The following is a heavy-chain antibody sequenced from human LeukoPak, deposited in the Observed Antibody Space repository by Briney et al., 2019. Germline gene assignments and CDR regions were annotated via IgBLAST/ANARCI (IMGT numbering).Heavy chain of an antibody. Sequence: RGSLRLSCAASGVIFDTYGMLWVRQAPGKGLEWGAVIAYDGSNKVYADSVKGRFTISRDNSKNTLYLQMNSLRGEDTAVYYCAKEKAIATINYGLDVWGQGTTVTVSS. J-gene: IGHJ6*02. D-gene: IGHD1-1*01. CDR3: AKEKAIATINYGLDV. CDR2: IAYDGSNK. V-gene: IGHV3-30*18. CDR1: GVIFDTYG.